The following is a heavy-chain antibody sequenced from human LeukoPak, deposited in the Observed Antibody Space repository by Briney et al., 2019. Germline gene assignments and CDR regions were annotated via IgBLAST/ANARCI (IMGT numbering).Heavy chain of an antibody. D-gene: IGHD6-13*01. J-gene: IGHJ5*02. Sequence: ASVKVSCKASGYTFNYYYVHWVRQAPGQGLEWMRWINPDSGDAMYAQRFQDRVTMTRDTSITTVYMELSSLKSDDTAMYYCARAHSSSLPYWFDPWGQGTLVTVSS. CDR3: ARAHSSSLPYWFDP. V-gene: IGHV1-2*02. CDR2: INPDSGDA. CDR1: GYTFNYYY.